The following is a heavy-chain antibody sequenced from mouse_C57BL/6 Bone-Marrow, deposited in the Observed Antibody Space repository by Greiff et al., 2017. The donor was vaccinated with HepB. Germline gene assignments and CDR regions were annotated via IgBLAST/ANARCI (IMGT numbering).Heavy chain of an antibody. J-gene: IGHJ4*01. V-gene: IGHV1-52*01. CDR3: ARGYYGSRRYYAMDY. Sequence: VQLQQPGAELVRPGSSVKLSCKASGYTFTSYWMHWVKQRPIQGLEWIGNIDPSDSETHYNQKFKDKATLTVDKSSSTAYMQLSSLTSEDSAVYYCARGYYGSRRYYAMDYWGQGTSVTVSS. CDR1: GYTFTSYW. D-gene: IGHD1-1*01. CDR2: IDPSDSET.